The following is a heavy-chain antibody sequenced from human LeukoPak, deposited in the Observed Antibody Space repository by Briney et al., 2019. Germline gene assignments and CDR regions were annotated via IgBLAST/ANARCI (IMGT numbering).Heavy chain of an antibody. CDR2: IKQDGSEK. D-gene: IGHD3-10*01. J-gene: IGHJ4*02. Sequence: GGSLRLSCVASGFTFSSYWMSWVRQAPGKGLEWVANIKQDGSEKYYVDSVKGRFTISRDNAKNSLYLQMNSLRAEDTAVYYCARDMGFGELDYWGQGTLVTVSS. V-gene: IGHV3-7*04. CDR3: ARDMGFGELDY. CDR1: GFTFSSYW.